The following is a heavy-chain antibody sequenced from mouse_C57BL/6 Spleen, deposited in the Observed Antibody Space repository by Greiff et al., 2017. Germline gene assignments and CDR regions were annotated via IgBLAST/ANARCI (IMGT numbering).Heavy chain of an antibody. CDR1: GFNIKDDY. D-gene: IGHD1-1*01. Sequence: VQLQQSGAELVRPGALVKLSCTASGFNIKDDYMHWVKQRPEQGLEWIGWIDPENGDTEYASKFQGKATITADTSSNTAYLQLSSLTSEDTAVYYCTTSTVVEGAYWGQGTLVTVSA. CDR2: IDPENGDT. J-gene: IGHJ3*01. V-gene: IGHV14-4*01. CDR3: TTSTVVEGAY.